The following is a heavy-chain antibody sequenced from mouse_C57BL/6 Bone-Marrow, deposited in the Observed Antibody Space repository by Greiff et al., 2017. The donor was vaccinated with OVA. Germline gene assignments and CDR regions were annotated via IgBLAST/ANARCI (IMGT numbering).Heavy chain of an antibody. V-gene: IGHV3-6*01. Sequence: VQLQQSGPGLVKPSQSLSLTCSVTGYSITSGYYWNWIRQFPGNKLEWMGYISYDGSNNYNPSLKNRISITRDTSKNQFFLKLKSVTTEDTATYYCARDPHFDYWGQGTTLTVSS. J-gene: IGHJ2*01. CDR2: ISYDGSN. CDR3: ARDPHFDY. CDR1: GYSITSGYY.